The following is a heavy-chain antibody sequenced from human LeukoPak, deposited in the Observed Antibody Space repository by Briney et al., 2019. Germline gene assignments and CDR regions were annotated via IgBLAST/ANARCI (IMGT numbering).Heavy chain of an antibody. CDR3: AKERLYSSSWYVGRAFDI. D-gene: IGHD6-13*01. V-gene: IGHV3-30*02. J-gene: IGHJ3*02. CDR2: IRYDGSNK. Sequence: GGSLRLSCAASGFTFSSYGMHWLRQAPGKGLEWVAFIRYDGSNKYYADSVKRRFTISRDNSKNTLYLQMNSLRAEDTGVYYCAKERLYSSSWYVGRAFDIWGQGTMVTVSS. CDR1: GFTFSSYG.